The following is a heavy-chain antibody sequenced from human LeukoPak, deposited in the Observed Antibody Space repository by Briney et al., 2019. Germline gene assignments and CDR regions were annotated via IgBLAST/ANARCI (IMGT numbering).Heavy chain of an antibody. V-gene: IGHV4-38-2*01. J-gene: IGHJ3*02. Sequence: SETLSLTCGVSGYSIRNGYSWGWIRQPPGKGLEWIGSINHGGSTTYNPSLRSRVTISLVTSKNAFSLKLTSVTAADTAVYYCARFDYVWETHGMDAFDILRHGKTVTVSS. CDR1: GYSIRNGYS. D-gene: IGHD3-16*01. CDR2: INHGGST. CDR3: ARFDYVWETHGMDAFDI.